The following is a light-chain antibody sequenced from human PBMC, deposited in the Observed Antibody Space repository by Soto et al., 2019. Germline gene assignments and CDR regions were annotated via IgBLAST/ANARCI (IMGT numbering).Light chain of an antibody. J-gene: IGKJ2*01. Sequence: DIQMTQSPSTLSASVGDRVTITCRASQSISSWLAWYQQKPGKAPNLLIYKASSLESGVPSRFSGSGSGTEFTLTISSLQPDDFATYYCQQYNSTFGQGTKLEIK. CDR3: QQYNST. CDR1: QSISSW. CDR2: KAS. V-gene: IGKV1-5*03.